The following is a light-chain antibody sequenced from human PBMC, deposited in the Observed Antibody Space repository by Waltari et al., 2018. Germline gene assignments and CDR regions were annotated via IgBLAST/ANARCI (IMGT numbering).Light chain of an antibody. J-gene: IGLJ1*01. CDR1: SSNIGSHT. Sequence: QSVLTQPPSASGTPGHRVTISCSGSSSNIGSHTVHWYQQLPGTAPKLLISSNNQRPSGVPDRFSGSKSGTSGSLAISGLQSEDEADYYCAAWDGSLNGYVFGTGTKVTVL. V-gene: IGLV1-44*01. CDR2: SNN. CDR3: AAWDGSLNGYV.